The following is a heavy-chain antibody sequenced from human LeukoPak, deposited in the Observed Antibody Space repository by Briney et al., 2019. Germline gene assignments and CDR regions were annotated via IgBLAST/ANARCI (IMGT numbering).Heavy chain of an antibody. CDR2: ISGSSGII. D-gene: IGHD6-6*01. CDR1: GFTFNTYT. J-gene: IGHJ4*02. Sequence: GGSLRLSCAASGFTFNTYTMNWVRQAPGKGLEWVSYISGSSGIIDYADSVRGRFTISRDNAKNSLYLQMNSLRAEDTAVYYCAKWKYSNSGIDGYWGQGTLVTVSS. CDR3: AKWKYSNSGIDGY. V-gene: IGHV3-48*04.